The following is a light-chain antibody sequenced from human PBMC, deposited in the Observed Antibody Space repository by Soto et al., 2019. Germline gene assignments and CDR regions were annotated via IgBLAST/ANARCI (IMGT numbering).Light chain of an antibody. V-gene: IGLV1-40*01. CDR1: SSNIGAGYD. CDR2: GNS. Sequence: QSVLTQPPSVSGAPGQRVTISCTGSSSNIGAGYDVHWYQQLPGTAPKLLIYGNSNRPSGVPDRFSGSKSGTSASLAITGLQAEDEADYYCQSFDSSPSGGRVFGGGTKVTVL. CDR3: QSFDSSPSGGRV. J-gene: IGLJ3*02.